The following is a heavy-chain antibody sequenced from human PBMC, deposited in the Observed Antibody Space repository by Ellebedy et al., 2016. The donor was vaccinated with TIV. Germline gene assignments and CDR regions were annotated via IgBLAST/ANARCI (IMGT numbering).Heavy chain of an antibody. CDR2: ISAYNGNT. D-gene: IGHD2-15*01. CDR1: GYTFTSYG. Sequence: ASVKVSCKASGYTFTSYGISWVRQAPGQGLEWMGWISAYNGNTNYAQKLQGRVSITRDTSTSTVYMEMSSLRSEDTAVYFCARGGEVISPRYWYFDLWGHGTLVTVSS. V-gene: IGHV1-18*04. J-gene: IGHJ2*01. CDR3: ARGGEVISPRYWYFDL.